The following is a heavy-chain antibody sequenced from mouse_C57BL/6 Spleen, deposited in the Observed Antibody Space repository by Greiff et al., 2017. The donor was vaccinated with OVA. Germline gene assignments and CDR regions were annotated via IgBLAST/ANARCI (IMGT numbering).Heavy chain of an antibody. J-gene: IGHJ1*03. CDR3: ARGPPVVAEYFDG. D-gene: IGHD1-1*01. CDR1: GYTFTSYW. V-gene: IGHV1-72*01. CDR2: IDPNSGGT. Sequence: QVQLQQPGAELVKPGASVKLSCKASGYTFTSYWMHWVKQRPGRGLEWIGTIDPNSGGTKYNEKFKSKATLTVVTPSSTAYMQLSSLTSEDTAVYYGARGPPVVAEYFDGWGTGTTVTVSS.